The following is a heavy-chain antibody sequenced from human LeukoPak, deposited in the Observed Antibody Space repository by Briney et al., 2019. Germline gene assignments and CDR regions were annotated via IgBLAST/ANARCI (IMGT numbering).Heavy chain of an antibody. V-gene: IGHV3-21*01. J-gene: IGHJ4*02. D-gene: IGHD3-16*01. CDR2: ISIGSSVI. CDR1: GFTFSSYG. CDR3: ARDLGARGH. Sequence: GGSLRLSCAASGFTFSSYGMHWVRQAPGRGLEWLASISIGSSVIYYADSVKGRFTISRDNAKNTLFLQMDSLRVEDTGHYYCARDLGARGHWGQGALVIVSS.